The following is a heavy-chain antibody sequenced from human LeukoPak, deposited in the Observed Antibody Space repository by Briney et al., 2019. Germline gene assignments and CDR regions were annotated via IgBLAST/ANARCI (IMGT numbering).Heavy chain of an antibody. CDR1: GGSISSGSYY. CDR2: IYTSGST. Sequence: SQTLSLTCTVAGGSISSGSYYWSWIRQPAGKGLEWIGRIYTSGSTNYNPSLKSRVTISVDTSKNQFSLKLSSVTAADTAVYYCATEGFVGARVRDIWGQGTMVTVSS. J-gene: IGHJ3*02. CDR3: ATEGFVGARVRDI. D-gene: IGHD1-26*01. V-gene: IGHV4-61*02.